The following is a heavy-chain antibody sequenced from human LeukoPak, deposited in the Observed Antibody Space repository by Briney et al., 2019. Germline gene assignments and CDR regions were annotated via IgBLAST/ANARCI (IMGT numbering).Heavy chain of an antibody. D-gene: IGHD6-13*01. Sequence: PSETLSLTCTVSGGSISSSSYYWGWIRQPPGKGLEWIGSIYYSGSTYYNPSLKSRVTISVDTSKNQFSLKLSSVTAADTAVYYCARDAGRIAAALGWFDPWGQGTLVTVSS. J-gene: IGHJ5*02. CDR1: GGSISSSSYY. CDR2: IYYSGST. V-gene: IGHV4-39*07. CDR3: ARDAGRIAAALGWFDP.